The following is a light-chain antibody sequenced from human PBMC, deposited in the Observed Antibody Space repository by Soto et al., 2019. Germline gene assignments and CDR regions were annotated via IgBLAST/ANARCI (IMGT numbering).Light chain of an antibody. V-gene: IGKV1-5*01. CDR2: DAS. J-gene: IGKJ1*01. CDR3: QQYNSFPRT. Sequence: IQMTQSPSTLSAPVGDSVTIACRASQSISSWLAWYQQKPGKAPKLLIYDASSLESGVPSRFSGSGSGTEFTLTISSLQTDDFATYYCQQYNSFPRTFGQGPKVDIK. CDR1: QSISSW.